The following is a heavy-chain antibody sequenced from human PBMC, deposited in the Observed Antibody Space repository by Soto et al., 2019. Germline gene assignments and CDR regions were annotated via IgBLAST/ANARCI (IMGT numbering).Heavy chain of an antibody. D-gene: IGHD5-12*01. CDR2: IIPIFGTA. Sequence: WASVKVSCKASGGTFSSYAISWVRQAPGQGLEWMGGIIPIFGTANYAQKFQGRVTITADESTSTAYMELSSLRSEDTAVYYCARDHRDGYNDYWGQGTLVTVSS. V-gene: IGHV1-69*13. CDR3: ARDHRDGYNDY. CDR1: GGTFSSYA. J-gene: IGHJ4*02.